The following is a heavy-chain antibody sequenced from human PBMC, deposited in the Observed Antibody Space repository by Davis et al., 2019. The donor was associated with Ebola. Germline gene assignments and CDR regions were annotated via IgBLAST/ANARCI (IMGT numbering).Heavy chain of an antibody. CDR2: INAGNGNT. D-gene: IGHD1-1*01. V-gene: IGHV1-3*01. J-gene: IGHJ4*02. CDR1: GYTFTSYA. CDR3: ARFPAGKTVLR. Sequence: ASVKVSCKASGYTFTSYAMHWVRQAPGQRLEWMGWINAGNGNTKYSQKFQGRVTITRDTSASTAYMELSSLRSEDTSVYYCARFPAGKTVLRWGQGTLVTVSS.